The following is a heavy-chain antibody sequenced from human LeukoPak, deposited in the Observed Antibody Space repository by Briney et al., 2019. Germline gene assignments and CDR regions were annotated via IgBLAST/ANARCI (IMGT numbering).Heavy chain of an antibody. V-gene: IGHV3-13*01. CDR3: ARGYGGYQRGGRGYFDY. D-gene: IGHD1-26*01. CDR2: IVTAGDT. CDR1: GFTFSSYD. Sequence: GGSLRLSCAASGFTFSSYDMHWVRQATGKGLEWVSAIVTAGDTYYPGSVKGRFTISRENAKNSLYLQMNSLRAGDTAVYYCARGYGGYQRGGRGYFDYWGQGTLVTVSS. J-gene: IGHJ4*02.